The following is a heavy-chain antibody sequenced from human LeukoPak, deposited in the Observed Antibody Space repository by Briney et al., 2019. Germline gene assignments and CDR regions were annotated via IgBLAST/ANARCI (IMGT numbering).Heavy chain of an antibody. CDR2: ISYDGSNK. D-gene: IGHD3-10*01. CDR1: GFTFSSYA. J-gene: IGHJ4*01. CDR3: ARDRAHRGGYFDD. Sequence: PGGSLRLSCAASGFTFSSYAMHWVRQAPGKGLEWVAVISYDGSNKYYADSVKGRFTISRDNSKNTLYLQMNSLRAEDTAVYYCARDRAHRGGYFDDWGQGTLVTVSS. V-gene: IGHV3-30*04.